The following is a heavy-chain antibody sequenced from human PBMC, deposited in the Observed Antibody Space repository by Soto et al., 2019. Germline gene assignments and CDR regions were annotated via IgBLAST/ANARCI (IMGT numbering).Heavy chain of an antibody. J-gene: IGHJ4*02. CDR1: GFTFSSYA. V-gene: IGHV3-23*01. D-gene: IGHD3-3*01. CDR2: ISSSGGTT. CDR3: AKDRGGGIPIFGVVNVPSDY. Sequence: EVQLLESGGGLVQPGGSLRLSCAASGFTFSSYALSWVRQAPGKGLEWVSSISSSGGTTYYADSVKGRFTISRDNSKTTLYRQMNSLRAEDTAIYYCAKDRGGGIPIFGVVNVPSDYWGQRTMVTVS.